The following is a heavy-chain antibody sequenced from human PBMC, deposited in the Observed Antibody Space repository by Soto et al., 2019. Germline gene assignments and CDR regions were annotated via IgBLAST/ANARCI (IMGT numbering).Heavy chain of an antibody. CDR3: AVTTRDGIRFGEFPGFDD. D-gene: IGHD3-10*01. Sequence: SETLSLTCTVSGGSISSSSYYWGWIRQPPGKGLEWIGSIYYSGSTYYNPSLKSRVTISVDTSKNQFSLKLSSVTAADTAVYYCAVTTRDGIRFGEFPGFDDWGQGSLDTVS. V-gene: IGHV4-39*01. J-gene: IGHJ4*02. CDR1: GGSISSSSYY. CDR2: IYYSGST.